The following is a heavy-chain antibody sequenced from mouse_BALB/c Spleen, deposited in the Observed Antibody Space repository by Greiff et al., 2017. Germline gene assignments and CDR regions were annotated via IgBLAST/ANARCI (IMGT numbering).Heavy chain of an antibody. Sequence: EVKLMESGPDLVKPSQSLSLTCTVTGYSITSGYSWHWIRQFPGNKLEWMGYIHYSGSTNYNPSLKSRISITRDTSKNQFFLQLNSVTTEDTATYYCANGNYDLAWFAYWGQGTLVTVSA. CDR2: IHYSGST. CDR3: ANGNYDLAWFAY. D-gene: IGHD2-1*01. V-gene: IGHV3-1*02. J-gene: IGHJ3*01. CDR1: GYSITSGYS.